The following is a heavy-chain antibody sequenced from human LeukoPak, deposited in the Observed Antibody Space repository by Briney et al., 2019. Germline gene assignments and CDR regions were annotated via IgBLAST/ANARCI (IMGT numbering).Heavy chain of an antibody. V-gene: IGHV1-8*03. CDR1: GYTFTSYD. CDR2: MNPNSGNT. Sequence: ASVKVSCKASGYTFTSYDINWVRQATGQGLEWMGWMNPNSGNTGYAQEFQGRVTITRNTSISTAYMELSSLRSEDTAVYYCARGPPVYYDFWSGYYTGLDYWGQGTLVTVSS. CDR3: ARGPPVYYDFWSGYYTGLDY. J-gene: IGHJ4*02. D-gene: IGHD3-3*01.